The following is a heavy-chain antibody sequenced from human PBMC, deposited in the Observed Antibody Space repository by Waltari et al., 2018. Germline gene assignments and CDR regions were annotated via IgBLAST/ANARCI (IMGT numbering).Heavy chain of an antibody. CDR2: IYPDDSDV. CDR3: ARLDHGDYKVDY. J-gene: IGHJ4*02. CDR1: GYSFSTYW. V-gene: IGHV5-51*01. Sequence: EVQLVQSGAELKKPGESLKISCKGSGYSFSTYWSGWVRQMPGKGREWMGIIYPDDSDVRYSPSFQGQVTISADKSISTAYLQWSSLRASDTAMYYCARLDHGDYKVDYWGQGTLVTVSS. D-gene: IGHD4-17*01.